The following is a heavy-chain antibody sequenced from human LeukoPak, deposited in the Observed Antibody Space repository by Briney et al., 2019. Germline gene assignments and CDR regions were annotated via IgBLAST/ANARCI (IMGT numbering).Heavy chain of an antibody. Sequence: GGSLRLSCRASGVSSPDHAMHWVRQAPGKGLEWVSGIYWNGGRIDYADSVRGRFTVSRDNAKNSLYLQMNSLRVGDTALYYCTIDVVPGGADYWGQGTLVTVS. D-gene: IGHD2-2*01. V-gene: IGHV3-9*02. J-gene: IGHJ4*02. CDR2: IYWNGGRI. CDR1: GVSSPDHA. CDR3: TIDVVPGGADY.